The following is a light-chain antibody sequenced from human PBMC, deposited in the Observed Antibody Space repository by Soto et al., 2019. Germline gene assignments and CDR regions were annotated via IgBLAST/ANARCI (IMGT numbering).Light chain of an antibody. CDR1: QSVLYSSNNKYY. Sequence: DIVMTQSPDSLAVSLGERATINCKSSQSVLYSSNNKYYLAWYQQKPGQPPKLLIYWASTRESGVPDRFSGCGSGQDFTLTISSMQAEDVAVYYCQQYYSTLTWTFGQGTKVEIK. CDR2: WAS. V-gene: IGKV4-1*01. J-gene: IGKJ1*01. CDR3: QQYYSTLTWT.